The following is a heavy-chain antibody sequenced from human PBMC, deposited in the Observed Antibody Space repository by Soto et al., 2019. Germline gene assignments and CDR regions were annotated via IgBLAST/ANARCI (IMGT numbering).Heavy chain of an antibody. J-gene: IGHJ4*02. CDR1: GGSFSGYY. V-gene: IGHV4-34*01. CDR3: ARTRTTFTTRKSYFDY. CDR2: INHSGST. D-gene: IGHD4-17*01. Sequence: SETLSLTCAVYGGSFSGYYWSWIRQPPGKGLEWIGEINHSGSTNYNPSLKSRVTISVDTSKNQFSLKLSSVTAADTAVYYCARTRTTFTTRKSYFDYWGQGTLVTVSS.